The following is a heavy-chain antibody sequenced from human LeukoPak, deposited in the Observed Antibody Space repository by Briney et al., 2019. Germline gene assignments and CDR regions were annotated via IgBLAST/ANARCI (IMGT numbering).Heavy chain of an antibody. Sequence: PSETLSLTCTVSGGSISSSNYYWDWIRQTPGQGLEWIGSIYYSGNTYYNPSLKSRVTISVDTSKNQFSLKLSSVTAADTAVYYCAVDSSSWYSWGQGTLVTVSS. J-gene: IGHJ4*02. V-gene: IGHV4-39*07. CDR3: AVDSSSWYS. CDR2: IYYSGNT. D-gene: IGHD6-13*01. CDR1: GGSISSSNYY.